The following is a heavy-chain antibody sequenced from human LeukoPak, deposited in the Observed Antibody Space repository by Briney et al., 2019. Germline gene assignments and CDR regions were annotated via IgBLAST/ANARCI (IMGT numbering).Heavy chain of an antibody. CDR1: GFTFSSFE. Sequence: GGSLRISCAAPGFTFSSFEMNWVRQAPGKGLGGVSYITSSGSTIYYADSVRGRFTISRDNAKNSPYLQMNSLGAEDTAVYYCARAYCGDYCYNYHFDHWRQGTLVTVSP. CDR3: ARAYCGDYCYNYHFDH. J-gene: IGHJ4*02. CDR2: ITSSGSTI. D-gene: IGHD2-21*02. V-gene: IGHV3-48*03.